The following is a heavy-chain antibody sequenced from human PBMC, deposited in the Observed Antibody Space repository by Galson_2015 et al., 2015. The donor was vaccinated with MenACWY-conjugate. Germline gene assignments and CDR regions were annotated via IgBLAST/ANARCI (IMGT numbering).Heavy chain of an antibody. CDR2: ISPYTGAT. D-gene: IGHD4-11*01. V-gene: IGHV1-18*04. CDR1: GYTFTNYG. CDR3: ARDAATTVTIKVDP. J-gene: IGHJ5*02. Sequence: SVKVSCKASGYTFTNYGISWVRQAPGQGLEWMGWISPYTGATLYAQNLLGRVTMTTDTSTSTAYMDLRSLTSDDAAVYYCARDAATTVTIKVDPWCQGTLVTGSS.